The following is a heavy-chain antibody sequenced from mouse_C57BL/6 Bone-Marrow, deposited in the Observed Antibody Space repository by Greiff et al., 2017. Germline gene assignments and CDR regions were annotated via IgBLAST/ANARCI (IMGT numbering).Heavy chain of an antibody. CDR3: ARKWFLYAMDY. CDR2: IYPRSGNT. CDR1: GYTFTSYG. V-gene: IGHV1-81*01. D-gene: IGHD2-2*01. Sequence: QVQLKESGAELARPGASVKLSCKASGYTFTSYGISWVKQRTGQGLEWIGEIYPRSGNTYYNEKFKGKATLTADKSSSTAYMELRSLTSEDAAVYFCARKWFLYAMDYWGQGTSVTVSS. J-gene: IGHJ4*01.